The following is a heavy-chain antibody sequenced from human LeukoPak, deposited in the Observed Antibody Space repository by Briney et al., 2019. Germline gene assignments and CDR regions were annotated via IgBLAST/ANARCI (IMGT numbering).Heavy chain of an antibody. D-gene: IGHD3-9*01. Sequence: ASVKVSCKASGYTFTSYYMHWVRQAPGQGLEWMGIINPSGGSTSYAQKFQGRVTMTRDTSTSTVYMELGSLRSEDTAVYYCARVSWTASELRYFDWLFPYYFDYWGQGTLVTVSS. J-gene: IGHJ4*02. CDR2: INPSGGST. CDR1: GYTFTSYY. CDR3: ARVSWTASELRYFDWLFPYYFDY. V-gene: IGHV1-46*01.